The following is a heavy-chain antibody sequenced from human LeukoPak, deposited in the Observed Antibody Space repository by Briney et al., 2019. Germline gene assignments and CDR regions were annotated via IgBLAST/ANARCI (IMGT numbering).Heavy chain of an antibody. CDR3: ARVTTGGYYNC. J-gene: IGHJ4*02. Sequence: SETLSLTCTVSGGSISSGTYYWTWIRQPAGKGLEWIGRIYTTGSTNYNPSLKSRVTMSTDASKNQFSLKLSSVTAADTAVYYCARVTTGGYYNCWGQGTLVTVSS. CDR1: GGSISSGTYY. V-gene: IGHV4-61*02. D-gene: IGHD3-22*01. CDR2: IYTTGST.